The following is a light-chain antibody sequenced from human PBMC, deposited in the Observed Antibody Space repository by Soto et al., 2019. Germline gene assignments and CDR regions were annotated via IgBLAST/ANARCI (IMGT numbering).Light chain of an antibody. J-gene: IGLJ7*01. CDR2: VKSDGSH. CDR1: SGHSSYA. V-gene: IGLV4-69*01. CDR3: QAWGTSAV. Sequence: QSVLTQSPSASASLGASVKLTCTLSSGHSSYAIAWYQQQPEKGPRFLMKVKSDGSHNKGDGIPDRFSGSSSGAERHLTISSLQSEDEGDYYCQAWGTSAVFGGGTQLTVL.